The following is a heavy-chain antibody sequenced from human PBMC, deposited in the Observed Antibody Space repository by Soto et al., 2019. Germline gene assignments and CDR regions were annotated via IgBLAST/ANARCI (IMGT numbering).Heavy chain of an antibody. D-gene: IGHD5-12*01. CDR2: MYYSGST. CDR3: ASLRRRGYHSGQNFFDY. CDR1: GASISSGLSY. Sequence: TSETLSLTCTVSGASISSGLSYWGWIRQPPGKGLEWIGSMYYSGSTYYNPSLKSRVTISVDPSKNQFSLKLSSVTAADTAVYFCASLRRRGYHSGQNFFDYWGHGTLVTVST. V-gene: IGHV4-39*01. J-gene: IGHJ4*01.